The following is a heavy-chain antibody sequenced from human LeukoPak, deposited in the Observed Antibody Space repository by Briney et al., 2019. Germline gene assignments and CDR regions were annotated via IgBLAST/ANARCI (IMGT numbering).Heavy chain of an antibody. CDR3: AREGIGYSYGSDGGGVDY. D-gene: IGHD5-18*01. Sequence: SVKVSCKAPGGTFSSYAISWVRQAPGQGLEWMGGIIPIFGTANYAQKFQGRVTITADESTSTAYMELSSLRSEDTAVYYCAREGIGYSYGSDGGGVDYWGQGTLVTVSS. V-gene: IGHV1-69*13. CDR1: GGTFSSYA. J-gene: IGHJ4*02. CDR2: IIPIFGTA.